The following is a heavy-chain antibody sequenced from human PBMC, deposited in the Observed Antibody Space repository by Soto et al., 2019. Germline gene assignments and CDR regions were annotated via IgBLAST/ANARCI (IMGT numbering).Heavy chain of an antibody. V-gene: IGHV4-39*01. CDR2: IYYSGST. J-gene: IGHJ6*03. CDR3: ARHQLRYCSGGSCYSVVDYYYYYYMDV. D-gene: IGHD2-15*01. CDR1: GGSISSSSYY. Sequence: SETLSLTCTVSGGSISSSSYYWGWIRQPPGKGLEWIGSIYYSGSTYYNPSLKSRVTISVDTSKNQFSLKLSSVTAADTAVYYCARHQLRYCSGGSCYSVVDYYYYYYMDVWGKGTTVTVSS.